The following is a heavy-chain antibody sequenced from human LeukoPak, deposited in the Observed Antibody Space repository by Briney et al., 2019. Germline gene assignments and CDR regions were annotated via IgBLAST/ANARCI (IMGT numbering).Heavy chain of an antibody. CDR3: ARSSEGRYYYDSSGFSYYYYYMDV. D-gene: IGHD3-22*01. J-gene: IGHJ6*03. CDR1: GGSFSGYY. CDR2: INHSGST. Sequence: PSVTLSLTCAVYGGSFSGYYWSWIRQPPGKGLEWIGEINHSGSTNYNPSLKSRVTISVDTSKNQLSLKLSSVTAADTAVYYCARSSEGRYYYDSSGFSYYYYYMDVWGKRTTVTISS. V-gene: IGHV4-34*01.